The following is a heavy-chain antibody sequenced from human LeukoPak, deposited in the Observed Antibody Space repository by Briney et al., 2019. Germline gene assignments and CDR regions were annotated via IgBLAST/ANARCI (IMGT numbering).Heavy chain of an antibody. Sequence: GGSLRLSCAASGFTFSDSYMSWIRQAPGKGLEWISYISTSGSTIYYADSVKGRFTISRDNAKNSLFLQMNSLRAEDTAVYYCARGGNVAAAHLDYWGQGTLVTVSS. V-gene: IGHV3-11*04. J-gene: IGHJ4*02. CDR2: ISTSGSTI. CDR1: GFTFSDSY. D-gene: IGHD6-13*01. CDR3: ARGGNVAAAHLDY.